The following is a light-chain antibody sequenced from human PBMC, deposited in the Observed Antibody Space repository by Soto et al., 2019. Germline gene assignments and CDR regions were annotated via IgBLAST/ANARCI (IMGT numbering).Light chain of an antibody. V-gene: IGLV2-14*03. CDR3: SSYTSSSTNV. CDR2: DVS. J-gene: IGLJ1*01. Sequence: QSALTQPASVSGSPGQSITISCTGTSIDVGAYNFVSWYQQHPGKVPKLMIFDVSSRPSGVSDRFSGSKSGNTASLTISGLQAEDEGDYYCSSYTSSSTNVFGSGTKVTVL. CDR1: SIDVGAYNF.